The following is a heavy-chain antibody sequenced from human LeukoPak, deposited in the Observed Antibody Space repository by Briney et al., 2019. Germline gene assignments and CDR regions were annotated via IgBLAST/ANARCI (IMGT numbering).Heavy chain of an antibody. J-gene: IGHJ4*02. CDR2: TSSSSSYI. Sequence: GGSLRLSCAASGFTFSSYSMNWVRQAPGKGLKCVSFTSSSSSYITYADSVKGRFTISRDNAKNSLYLQMNCLRAEDTAVYYCARGSGYNYYYFDYWGQGTLVTVSS. V-gene: IGHV3-21*01. CDR3: ARGSGYNYYYFDY. D-gene: IGHD5-24*01. CDR1: GFTFSSYS.